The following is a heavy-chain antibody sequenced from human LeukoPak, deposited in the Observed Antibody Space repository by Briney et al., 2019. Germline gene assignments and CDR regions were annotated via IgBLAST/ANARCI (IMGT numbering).Heavy chain of an antibody. CDR3: ARQARYSSSWYGYFDY. CDR2: ISGSGGST. D-gene: IGHD6-13*01. J-gene: IGHJ4*02. CDR1: GFTFSSYA. Sequence: GGSLRLSCAASGFTFSSYAMSWVRQAPGKGLEWVSAISGSGGSTYYADSVKGRFTISRDNSKNTLYLQMNSLRAEDTAVYYCARQARYSSSWYGYFDYWGQGTLVTVSS. V-gene: IGHV3-23*01.